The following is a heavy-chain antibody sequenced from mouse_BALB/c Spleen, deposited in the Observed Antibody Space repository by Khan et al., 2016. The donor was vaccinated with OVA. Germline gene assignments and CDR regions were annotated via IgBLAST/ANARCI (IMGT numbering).Heavy chain of an antibody. Sequence: QVQLKQPGAELARPGASVKMSCKASGYTFTSYTIHWIKKRPGQGLEWIGYINPSNGYTNYNQKFNDKATLTTDKSSTTAYLQLSSLTSDDSAVYNCVRDGAYHRNDGWFAFWGQGTLVTVSA. CDR2: INPSNGYT. CDR3: VRDGAYHRNDGWFAF. CDR1: GYTFTSYT. D-gene: IGHD2-14*01. V-gene: IGHV1-4*01. J-gene: IGHJ3*01.